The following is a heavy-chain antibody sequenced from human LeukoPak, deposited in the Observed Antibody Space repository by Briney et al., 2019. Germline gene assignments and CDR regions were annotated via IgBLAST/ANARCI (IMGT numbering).Heavy chain of an antibody. CDR2: INHSGST. V-gene: IGHV4-34*01. D-gene: IGHD3-16*01. J-gene: IGHJ5*02. Sequence: PSETLSLTCAVYGGSFSGYYWSWIRQPPGKGLEWIGEINHSGSTNYNPSLKSRVTISVDTSKNQFSLKLSSVTAADTAVYYCARGGGGSHTWGQGTLVTVSS. CDR1: GGSFSGYY. CDR3: ARGGGGSHT.